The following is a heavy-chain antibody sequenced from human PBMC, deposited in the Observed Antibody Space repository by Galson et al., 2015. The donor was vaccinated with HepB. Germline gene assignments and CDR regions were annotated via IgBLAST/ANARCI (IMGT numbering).Heavy chain of an antibody. V-gene: IGHV1-46*01. CDR3: ARVLSADDMPIDY. CDR2: INPSGGST. D-gene: IGHD2-2*01. CDR1: GYTFTSYY. J-gene: IGHJ4*02. Sequence: SVKVSCKASGYTFTSYYLHWVRQAPGQGLEWMGIINPSGGSTSYAQKFQGRVTTTRDTSTSAVYMELSSLRSEDTAVYYCARVLSADDMPIDYWGQGTLVTVSS.